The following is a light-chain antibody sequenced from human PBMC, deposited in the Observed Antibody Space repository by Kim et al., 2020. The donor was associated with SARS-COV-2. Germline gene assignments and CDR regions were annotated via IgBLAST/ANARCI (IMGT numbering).Light chain of an antibody. Sequence: EIVLTQSPGTLSLSPGDRATLSCRASQSVRSTYLAWYQQKPGQAPRLLIYGASSRATGIPDRFSGSGSGADFTLTISRLEPEDSAVYYCHQYDTSPRTFGQGTKVDIK. CDR2: GAS. CDR3: HQYDTSPRT. J-gene: IGKJ1*01. V-gene: IGKV3-20*01. CDR1: QSVRSTY.